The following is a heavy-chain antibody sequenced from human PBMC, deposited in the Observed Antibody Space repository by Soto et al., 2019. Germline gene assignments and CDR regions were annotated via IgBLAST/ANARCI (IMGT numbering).Heavy chain of an antibody. V-gene: IGHV1-8*01. D-gene: IGHD6-13*01. CDR1: GYTFTSYD. CDR2: MNPNSGNT. J-gene: IGHJ5*02. CDR3: ARGRSSSWYPSWFDP. Sequence: ASVKVSCKASGYTFTSYDINWVRQATGQGLEWMGWMNPNSGNTGYAQKFQGRATMTRNTSISTAYMELSSLRSEDTAVYYCARGRSSSWYPSWFDPWGQGTLVTVSS.